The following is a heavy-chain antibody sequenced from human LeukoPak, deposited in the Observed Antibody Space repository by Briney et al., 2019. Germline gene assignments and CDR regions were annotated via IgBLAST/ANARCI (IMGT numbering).Heavy chain of an antibody. J-gene: IGHJ3*01. D-gene: IGHD3-10*01. CDR1: GFTFSNAW. CDR2: IKSKTDGGTT. Sequence: GGSLRLSCAASGFTFSNAWINWVRQAPGKGLEWVGRIKSKTDGGTTDYAAPVKGRFIISREDSKNTLYLQMNSLKTEDTAVYYCTTNYYGSVVDAFDFWGQGTMVTVSS. V-gene: IGHV3-15*01. CDR3: TTNYYGSVVDAFDF.